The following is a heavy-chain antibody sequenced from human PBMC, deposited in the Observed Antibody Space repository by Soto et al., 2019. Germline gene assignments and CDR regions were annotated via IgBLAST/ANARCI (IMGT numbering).Heavy chain of an antibody. CDR3: AREKIDSSGYYFDY. CDR1: GGSINSGNSY. CDR2: IYYRGST. Sequence: QVQLQESGPGLVKPSQTLSLTCTGSGGSINSGNSYWSWIRQPPGKGLEWIGFIYYRGSTYYNPTLQSRVAMSIDTSKNQFSLKLSSVTAADTAVYYCAREKIDSSGYYFDYWGQGTLATVSS. D-gene: IGHD3-22*01. J-gene: IGHJ4*02. V-gene: IGHV4-30-4*01.